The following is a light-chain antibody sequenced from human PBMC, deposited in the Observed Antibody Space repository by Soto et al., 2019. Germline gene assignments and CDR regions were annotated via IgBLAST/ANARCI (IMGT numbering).Light chain of an antibody. J-gene: IGKJ2*01. CDR3: QQYHNWPPQYT. Sequence: EIVMTQSPASLSVSPGDGVTLSCRASQSVASNVAWYQQKPGQGPRLLIHGASTRAVGVPARFSGSGSGTDFTLTISSLQSEDVAVYYCQQYHNWPPQYTFGQGTKLQIK. CDR1: QSVASN. CDR2: GAS. V-gene: IGKV3-15*01.